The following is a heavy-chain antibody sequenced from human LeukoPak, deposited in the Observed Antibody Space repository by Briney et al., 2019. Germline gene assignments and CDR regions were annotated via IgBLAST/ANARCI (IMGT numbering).Heavy chain of an antibody. V-gene: IGHV4-4*02. J-gene: IGHJ6*03. CDR1: GGSISSSNW. Sequence: TSETLSLTCAVSGGSISSSNWWSWVRQPPGKGLEWIGEIYHSGSTNYNPSLKSRVTISLDSSRNQFTLKLSSVTAADTAVYYCARSPGWSGYDYLYYYYYMDVWGKGTTITVSS. CDR2: IYHSGST. D-gene: IGHD5-12*01. CDR3: ARSPGWSGYDYLYYYYYMDV.